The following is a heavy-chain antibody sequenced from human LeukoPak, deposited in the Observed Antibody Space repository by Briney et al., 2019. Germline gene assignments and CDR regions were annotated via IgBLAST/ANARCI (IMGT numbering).Heavy chain of an antibody. CDR1: GGSVSSGDYY. Sequence: SETLSLTCSVSGGSVSSGDYYRNWIRKSPGKGLEWVGYIYYSGSTNYNPSLKSRLSISVDRSKNQFSLKLKSVTAADTAVYYCARDNSALDYWGQGTLVTVSS. D-gene: IGHD2-21*01. CDR2: IYYSGST. CDR3: ARDNSALDY. J-gene: IGHJ4*02. V-gene: IGHV4-61*08.